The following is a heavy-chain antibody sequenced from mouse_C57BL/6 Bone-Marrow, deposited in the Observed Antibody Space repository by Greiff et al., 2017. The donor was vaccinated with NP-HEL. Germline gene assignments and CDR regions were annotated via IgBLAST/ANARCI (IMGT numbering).Heavy chain of an antibody. D-gene: IGHD1-1*01. CDR1: GFTFSSYA. CDR2: ISSGGDYI. J-gene: IGHJ4*01. CDR3: CSSYSHCYAMDY. V-gene: IGHV5-9-1*02. Sequence: EVQVVESGEGLVKPGGSLKLSCAASGFTFSSYAMSWVRQTPEKRLEWVAYISSGGDYIYYADTVKGRFTISRDNARNTLYLQMSSLKSEDTAMYYCCSSYSHCYAMDYWGQGTSVTVSS.